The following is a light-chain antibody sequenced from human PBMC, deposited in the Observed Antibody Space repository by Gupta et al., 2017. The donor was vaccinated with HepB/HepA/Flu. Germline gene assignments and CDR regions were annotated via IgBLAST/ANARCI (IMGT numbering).Light chain of an antibody. CDR2: RNN. J-gene: IGLJ2*01. Sequence: QSLLPQPTSASGPPGQRVTISCSGSSSHIGSNYVYWSQQLPGTAPKLLIYRNNQRPSGVPDRFSGSKSGTSASLAISGLRSEDEADYYCAAWDDSLSGRFVVFGGGTKLTVL. CDR1: SSHIGSNY. CDR3: AAWDDSLSGRFVV. V-gene: IGLV1-47*01.